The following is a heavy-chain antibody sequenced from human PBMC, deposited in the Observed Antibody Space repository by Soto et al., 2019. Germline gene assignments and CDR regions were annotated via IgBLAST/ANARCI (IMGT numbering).Heavy chain of an antibody. V-gene: IGHV3-23*01. J-gene: IGHJ4*02. CDR3: AKDDLTYYYGSGSYYNPRGSYFDY. CDR2: ISGSGGST. D-gene: IGHD3-10*01. CDR1: GFTFSSYA. Sequence: EVQLLESGGGLVQPGGSLRLSCAASGFTFSSYAMSWVRQAPGKGLEWVSAISGSGGSTYYADSVKGRFTISRDNSKNTLYLQMNSLRAEETAVYYCAKDDLTYYYGSGSYYNPRGSYFDYWGQGTLVTVSS.